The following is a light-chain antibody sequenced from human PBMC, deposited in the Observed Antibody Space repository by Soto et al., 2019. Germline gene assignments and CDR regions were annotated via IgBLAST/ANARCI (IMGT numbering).Light chain of an antibody. CDR3: QQRSNWPPIT. CDR2: DAS. V-gene: IGKV3D-20*02. J-gene: IGKJ5*01. Sequence: EIVFTQSPGTLCFSRVERGTRSCRARQSVSSSYLAWYQQRPGQASRLLIYDASNRATGIPARFSGSGSGTDFTLTISSLEPEDFAVYYCQQRSNWPPITFGQGTRLEIK. CDR1: QSVSSSY.